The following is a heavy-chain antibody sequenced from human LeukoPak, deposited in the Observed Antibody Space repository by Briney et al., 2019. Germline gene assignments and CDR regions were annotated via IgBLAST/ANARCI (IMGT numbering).Heavy chain of an antibody. CDR2: ISSSGSTI. D-gene: IGHD1-14*01. CDR3: AAETKEGTGGFDY. V-gene: IGHV3-48*03. CDR1: GFTFSSYE. Sequence: GGSLRLSCAASGFTFSSYEMNWVRQAPGKGLEWVSYISSSGSTIYYADSVKGRFTISRDNAKNSLYLQMNSLRAEDTAVYYCAAETKEGTGGFDYWGQGTLVSVSS. J-gene: IGHJ4*02.